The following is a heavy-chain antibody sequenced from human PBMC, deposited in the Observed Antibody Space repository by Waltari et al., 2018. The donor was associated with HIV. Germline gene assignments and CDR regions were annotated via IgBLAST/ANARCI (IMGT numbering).Heavy chain of an antibody. Sequence: QVQLVDAGGAVVQPGKSLRLSCASFGPYSRHWIRQAPVRGLEWVALISHDGRQKHYADSVKGRFTISRDNSKNTLYLQMNSLRVEDTAVYFCAKIGHSVEWLFSYFDFWGQGTLVTVSS. CDR1: SFGPYS. CDR3: AKIGHSVEWLFSYFDF. D-gene: IGHD3-3*01. CDR2: ISHDGRQK. J-gene: IGHJ4*02. V-gene: IGHV3-30-3*02.